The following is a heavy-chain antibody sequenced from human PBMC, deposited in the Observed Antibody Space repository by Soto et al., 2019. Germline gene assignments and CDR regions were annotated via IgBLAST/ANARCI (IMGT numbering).Heavy chain of an antibody. CDR3: ARDHCSSPSRYSWFDP. CDR1: GGTFSSYA. J-gene: IGHJ5*02. Sequence: GASVKVSCKASGGTFSSYATSWVRQAPGQGLEWMGGIIPIFGTANYAQKFQGRVTITADESTSTAYMELSSLRSEDTAVYYCARDHCSSPSRYSWFDPWGQGTLVTVSS. V-gene: IGHV1-69*13. CDR2: IIPIFGTA. D-gene: IGHD2-2*02.